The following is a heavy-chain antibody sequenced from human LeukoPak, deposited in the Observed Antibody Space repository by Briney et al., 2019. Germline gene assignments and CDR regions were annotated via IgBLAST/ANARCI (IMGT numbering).Heavy chain of an antibody. CDR3: ARDSSLSWLQSPNDY. J-gene: IGHJ4*02. CDR2: ISAYNGNT. D-gene: IGHD5-24*01. Sequence: ASVKVSCKASGYTFTSYGISWVRQAPGQGLEWMGWISAYNGNTDYAQKLQGRVTMTTDTSTSTAYMELRSLRSDDTAVYYCARDSSLSWLQSPNDYWGQGTLVTVSS. CDR1: GYTFTSYG. V-gene: IGHV1-18*01.